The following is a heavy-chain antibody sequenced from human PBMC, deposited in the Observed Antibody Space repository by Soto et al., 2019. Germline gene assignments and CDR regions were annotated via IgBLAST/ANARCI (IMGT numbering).Heavy chain of an antibody. D-gene: IGHD2-15*01. J-gene: IGHJ5*01. CDR2: IYKSATT. V-gene: IGHV4-30-4*01. CDR3: ARGRYCLTGRCFPNWFDS. CDR1: GDSISTVDYF. Sequence: SETLSLTCSVSGDSISTVDYFWAWIRQPPGQALEYIGYIYKSATTYYNPSFESRVAISLDTSKSQFSLNVTSVTAADTAVYLCARGRYCLTGRCFPNWFDSWGQGTLVTVSS.